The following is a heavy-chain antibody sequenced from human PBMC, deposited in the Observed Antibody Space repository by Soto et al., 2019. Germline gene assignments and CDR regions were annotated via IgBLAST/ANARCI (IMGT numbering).Heavy chain of an antibody. V-gene: IGHV4-59*08. D-gene: IGHD2-15*01. CDR1: GGSISSDY. Sequence: PSETLSLTCTVSGGSISSDYCSWIRQSPGKGLEWIGVISSRATTNYNPSLKSRAIVSIDTSKNQFSLKLFSVTAADTAVYYCVAHYCDGGNCYQFAHWGQGTPVTVSS. J-gene: IGHJ4*02. CDR3: VAHYCDGGNCYQFAH. CDR2: ISSRATT.